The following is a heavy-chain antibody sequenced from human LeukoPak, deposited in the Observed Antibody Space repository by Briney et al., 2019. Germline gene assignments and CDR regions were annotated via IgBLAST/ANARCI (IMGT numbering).Heavy chain of an antibody. V-gene: IGHV3-48*03. CDR3: ASYWGSVY. CDR2: ISSSGSPI. Sequence: PGGSLRLSCAASGFTFSSYEMNWVRQAPGKGLEWVSYISSSGSPIYYADSVKGRFTIPRDNAKNSLYLQMNSLRAEDTAVYYCASYWGSVYWGQGTLVTVSS. CDR1: GFTFSSYE. J-gene: IGHJ4*02. D-gene: IGHD7-27*01.